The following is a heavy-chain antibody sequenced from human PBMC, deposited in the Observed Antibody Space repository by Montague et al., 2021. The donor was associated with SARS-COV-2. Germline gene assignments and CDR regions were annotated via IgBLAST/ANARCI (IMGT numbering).Heavy chain of an antibody. D-gene: IGHD3-10*01. Sequence: NNKTSLNSRVTISVDTSQNPFSLKLSFVTAADTAVYYCARVERGYYYGLGVSAHFDYWGQGTLVTVSS. V-gene: IGHV4-59*01. J-gene: IGHJ4*02. CDR3: ARVERGYYYGLGVSAHFDY.